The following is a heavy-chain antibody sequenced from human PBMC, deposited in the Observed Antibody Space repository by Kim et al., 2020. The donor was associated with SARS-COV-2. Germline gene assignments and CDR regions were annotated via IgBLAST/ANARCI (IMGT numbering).Heavy chain of an antibody. V-gene: IGHV4-34*01. CDR1: GGSFSGYY. CDR3: ARGRVVPAAIWDY. CDR2: INHSGST. D-gene: IGHD2-2*02. J-gene: IGHJ4*02. Sequence: SETLSLTCAVYGGSFSGYYWSWIRQPPGKGLEWIGEINHSGSTNYNPSLKSRVTISVDTSKNQFSLKLSSVTAADTAVYYCARGRVVPAAIWDYWGQGT.